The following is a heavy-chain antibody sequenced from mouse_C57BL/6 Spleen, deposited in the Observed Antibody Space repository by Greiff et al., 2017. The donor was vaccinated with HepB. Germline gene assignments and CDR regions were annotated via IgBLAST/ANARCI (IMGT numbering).Heavy chain of an antibody. CDR3: TAIYDGYYGFAY. CDR1: GFNIKDDY. J-gene: IGHJ3*01. V-gene: IGHV14-4*01. D-gene: IGHD2-3*01. Sequence: EVKVVESGAELVRPGASVKLSCTASGFNIKDDYMHWVKQRPEQGLEWIGWIDPENGDTEYASKFQGKATITADTSSNTAYLQLSSLTSEDTAVYYCTAIYDGYYGFAYWGQGTLVTVSA. CDR2: IDPENGDT.